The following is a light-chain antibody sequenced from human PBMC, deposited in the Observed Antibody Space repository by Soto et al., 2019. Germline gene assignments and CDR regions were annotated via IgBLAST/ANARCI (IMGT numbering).Light chain of an antibody. Sequence: EIVLTQSPATLSLTPGERATLSCRASQSISSSLAWYQQKPGQAPRLLIYDASNRATGIPARFSGSGSGTDFTLSIRRLEPEDFAVYYCQHYGFSLITFGQGTRLEIK. CDR3: QHYGFSLIT. CDR2: DAS. J-gene: IGKJ5*01. CDR1: QSISSS. V-gene: IGKV3-20*01.